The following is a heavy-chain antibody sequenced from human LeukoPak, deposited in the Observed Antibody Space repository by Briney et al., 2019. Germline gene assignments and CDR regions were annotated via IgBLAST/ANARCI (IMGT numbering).Heavy chain of an antibody. CDR3: ARDVHGWGPFDP. D-gene: IGHD1-26*01. Sequence: SETLSLTCAVYGGSFSGYYWSWLRQHPGKGLEWIGYIYNSGNTYYNPSLMSRVTISEDTSKNQFSLKLSSVTAADTAVYYCARDVHGWGPFDPWGQGTLVTVSS. CDR1: GGSFSGYY. J-gene: IGHJ5*02. V-gene: IGHV4-31*11. CDR2: IYNSGNT.